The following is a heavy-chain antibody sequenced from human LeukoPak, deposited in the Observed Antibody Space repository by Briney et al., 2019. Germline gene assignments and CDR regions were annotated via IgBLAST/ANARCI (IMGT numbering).Heavy chain of an antibody. V-gene: IGHV3-74*01. CDR3: ARANYDSSGYYFDS. D-gene: IGHD3-22*01. Sequence: GGSLRLSCAAPGFTFSNYWMHWVRQAPGKGLVWVSRINSDGISTSYADSVKGRFTISRDNAKNSLYLQMSSLRAEDTAVYYCARANYDSSGYYFDSWGQGTLVTVSS. J-gene: IGHJ4*02. CDR2: INSDGIST. CDR1: GFTFSNYW.